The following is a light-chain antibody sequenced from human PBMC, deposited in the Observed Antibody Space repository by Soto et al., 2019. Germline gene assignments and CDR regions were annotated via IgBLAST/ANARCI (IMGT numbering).Light chain of an antibody. J-gene: IGKJ5*01. CDR3: QQLNNYPIT. V-gene: IGKV1-9*01. CDR1: QGINSY. CDR2: VAS. Sequence: IQLTQSPSSLSASVGDRVTITCRASQGINSYLAWYQQKPGKIPKLLIYVASTLQSGVPSRFSGSGSGTDFTLTISSLQPEDFATYYCQQLNNYPITFGQGTRLEI.